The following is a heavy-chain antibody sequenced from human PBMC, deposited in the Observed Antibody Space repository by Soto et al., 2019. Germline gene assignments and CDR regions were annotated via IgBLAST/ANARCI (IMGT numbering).Heavy chain of an antibody. J-gene: IGHJ4*02. CDR2: IHYSGST. CDR1: GGSVSSTSYH. V-gene: IGHV4-61*01. Sequence: SETLSLTCTVSGGSVSSTSYHWTWIRQPPGKGLEWIGSIHYSGSTNYNPSIQSRVTISVDTSKNHFSLELTSGTAADTAVYYCARASGHRYFDYWRQG. CDR3: ARASGHRYFDY.